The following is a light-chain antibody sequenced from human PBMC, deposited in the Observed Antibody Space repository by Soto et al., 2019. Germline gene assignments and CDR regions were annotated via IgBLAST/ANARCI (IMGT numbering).Light chain of an antibody. CDR1: QSVSGN. J-gene: IGKJ4*01. CDR2: GAS. Sequence: EIVMTQSPATLSVSPGERATLSCRASQSVSGNLAWYQQKPGQPPRLLIYGASTRATGIPARFSGRGSGTEFTLTISSLQSEDFAVYYCQQYNNWTLTFGGGTKVDIK. CDR3: QQYNNWTLT. V-gene: IGKV3-15*01.